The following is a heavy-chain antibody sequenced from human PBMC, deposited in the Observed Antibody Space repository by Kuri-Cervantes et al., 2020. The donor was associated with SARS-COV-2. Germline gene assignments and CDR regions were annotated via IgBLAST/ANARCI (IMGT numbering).Heavy chain of an antibody. CDR1: GGSTSSQSYY. CDR3: ARGGYDFWSGYYGLFDY. J-gene: IGHJ4*02. Sequence: ESLKISCTVSGGSTSSQSYYWGWIRQPPGKGLEWIGYIYYSGSTNYNPSLKSRVTISVDTSRNQFSLKLSSVTAADTAVYYCARGGYDFWSGYYGLFDYWGQGTLVTVSS. CDR2: IYYSGST. V-gene: IGHV4-61*01. D-gene: IGHD3-3*01.